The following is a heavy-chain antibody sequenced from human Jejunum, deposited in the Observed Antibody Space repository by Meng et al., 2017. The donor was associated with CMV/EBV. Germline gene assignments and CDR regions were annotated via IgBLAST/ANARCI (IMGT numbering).Heavy chain of an antibody. CDR3: ATVTVVSQRFDY. D-gene: IGHD4-23*01. CDR1: GASISSSCYY. CDR2: IYYRGST. Sequence: SGASISSSCYYWAWIRQSPGKGLEWIGSIYYRGSTYYNPSLESRVIISVDTSKNQFSLKLSSVTAADTAVYYCATVTVVSQRFDYWGQGSLVTVSS. J-gene: IGHJ4*02. V-gene: IGHV4-39*07.